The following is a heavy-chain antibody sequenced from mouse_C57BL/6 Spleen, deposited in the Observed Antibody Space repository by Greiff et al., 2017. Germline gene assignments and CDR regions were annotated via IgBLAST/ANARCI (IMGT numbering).Heavy chain of an antibody. Sequence: QVQLQQSGAELVRPGASVKLSCKASGYTFTDYYINWVKQRPGQGLEWIARIYPGSGNTYYNEKFKGKATLTAEKSSSTAYMQLSSLTSEDSAVYFCARSGLRRGGYAMDYWGQGTSVTVSS. CDR3: ARSGLRRGGYAMDY. CDR1: GYTFTDYY. D-gene: IGHD2-4*01. CDR2: IYPGSGNT. V-gene: IGHV1-76*01. J-gene: IGHJ4*01.